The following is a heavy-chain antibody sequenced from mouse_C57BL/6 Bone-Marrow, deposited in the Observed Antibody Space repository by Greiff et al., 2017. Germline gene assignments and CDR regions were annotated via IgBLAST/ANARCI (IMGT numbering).Heavy chain of an antibody. CDR3: ARGNGYWFAY. CDR1: GYTFTSYG. D-gene: IGHD2-2*01. V-gene: IGHV1-81*01. J-gene: IGHJ3*01. CDR2: IYPRSGNT. Sequence: QVHVKQSGAELARPGASVKLSCKASGYTFTSYGISWVKQRTGQGLEWIGEIYPRSGNTYYNEKFKGKATLTADKSSSTAYMELRSLTSEDSAVYFCARGNGYWFAYWGQGTLVTVSA.